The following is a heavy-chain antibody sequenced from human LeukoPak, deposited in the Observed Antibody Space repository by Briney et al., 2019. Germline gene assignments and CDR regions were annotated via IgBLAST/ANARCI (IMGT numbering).Heavy chain of an antibody. CDR1: GFTFSSYA. Sequence: AGGSLRLSCAASGFTFSSYAMSWVRQAPGKGLEWVSAISGSGGSTYYADSVKGRFTISRDNSKNTLYLQMNSLRAEDTAVYYCAKSAPHIVVVTAIDYWGQGTLVTVFS. CDR2: ISGSGGST. V-gene: IGHV3-23*01. J-gene: IGHJ4*02. CDR3: AKSAPHIVVVTAIDY. D-gene: IGHD2-21*02.